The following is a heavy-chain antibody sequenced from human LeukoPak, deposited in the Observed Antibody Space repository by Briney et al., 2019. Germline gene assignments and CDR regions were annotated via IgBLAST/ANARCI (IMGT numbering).Heavy chain of an antibody. CDR1: GRSFSGYY. CDR2: INHSGST. J-gene: IGHJ5*02. V-gene: IGHV4-34*01. Sequence: SETLSLTCAVYGRSFSGYYWSWIRQRPGKGLEWIGEINHSGSTNYNPSLKSRVTISVDTSKNQFSLKLSSVTAADTAVYYCARGVSGSGSKVNWFDPWGQGTLVTVSS. D-gene: IGHD3-10*01. CDR3: ARGVSGSGSKVNWFDP.